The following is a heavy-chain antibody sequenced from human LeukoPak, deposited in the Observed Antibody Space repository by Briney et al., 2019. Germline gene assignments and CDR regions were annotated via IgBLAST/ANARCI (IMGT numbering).Heavy chain of an antibody. D-gene: IGHD3-22*01. V-gene: IGHV5-10-1*01. CDR2: IDPSDSYT. J-gene: IGHJ4*02. CDR1: GYSFTSYW. CDR3: ARHGRAYDSSGYLIDY. Sequence: GESLKISCKGSGYSFTSYWISWVRQMPGKGLEWMGRIDPSDSYTNYSPSFQGHVTISADKSISTAYLQWSSLKASDTDMYYCARHGRAYDSSGYLIDYWGQGTLVTVSS.